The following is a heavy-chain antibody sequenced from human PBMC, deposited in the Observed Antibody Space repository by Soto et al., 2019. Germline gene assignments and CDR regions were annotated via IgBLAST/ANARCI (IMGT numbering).Heavy chain of an antibody. CDR3: APSRSYGTILSFDY. Sequence: QITLKESGPTLVKPTQTLTLTCTFSGFSLSTSGVGVGWIRQPPGKALEWLALIYWDDDERYSPSLKSRLTITKDTSKNQVALIMTNMDPVDTATYYCAPSRSYGTILSFDYWGQGTLVTVSS. CDR1: GFSLSTSGVG. V-gene: IGHV2-5*02. D-gene: IGHD1-1*01. J-gene: IGHJ4*02. CDR2: IYWDDDE.